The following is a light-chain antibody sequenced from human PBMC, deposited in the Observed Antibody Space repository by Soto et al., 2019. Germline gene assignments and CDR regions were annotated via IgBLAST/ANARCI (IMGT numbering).Light chain of an antibody. CDR2: EVS. CDR3: TSYTTSSTHWV. J-gene: IGLJ3*02. V-gene: IGLV2-14*01. Sequence: QSALTQPASVSGSPGQSITISCTGTSSDVGGYNYVSWYQQHPDKAPKLMIYEVSNRPSGVSNRFSGSKSGNMASLTISGLQAEDEADYYCTSYTTSSTHWVFGGGTKVTVL. CDR1: SSDVGGYNY.